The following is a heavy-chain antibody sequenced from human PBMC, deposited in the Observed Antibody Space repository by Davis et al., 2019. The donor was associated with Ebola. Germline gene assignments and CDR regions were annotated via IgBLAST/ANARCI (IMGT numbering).Heavy chain of an antibody. Sequence: GESLKISCAASGFTFSSYSMSWVRQAPGKGLEWVSAISGSGGSTYYADSVKGRFTISRDNSKNTLYLQMNSLRAEDTAVYYCAKGGNWKYYYYYGMDVWGQGTTVTVSS. J-gene: IGHJ6*02. CDR3: AKGGNWKYYYYYGMDV. CDR1: GFTFSSYS. CDR2: ISGSGGST. V-gene: IGHV3-23*01. D-gene: IGHD1-1*01.